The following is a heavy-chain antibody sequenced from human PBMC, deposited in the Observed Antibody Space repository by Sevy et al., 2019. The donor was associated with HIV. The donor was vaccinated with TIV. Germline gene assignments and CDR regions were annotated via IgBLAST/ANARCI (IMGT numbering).Heavy chain of an antibody. V-gene: IGHV4-34*01. CDR1: GGSFSGYY. J-gene: IGHJ3*02. CDR2: INHSGST. D-gene: IGHD3-10*01. Sequence: SETLSLTCAVYGGSFSGYYWSWIRQPPGKGLEWIGEINHSGSTNYNPSLKSRAPIAVDTSKNQFSLKLSSVTAADTAVYYCARVQSRITMVRGAPSGNAFDIWGQGTMVTVSS. CDR3: ARVQSRITMVRGAPSGNAFDI.